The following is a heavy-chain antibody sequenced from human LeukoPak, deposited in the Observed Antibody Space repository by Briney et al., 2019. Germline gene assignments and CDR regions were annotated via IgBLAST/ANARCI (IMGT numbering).Heavy chain of an antibody. CDR2: IHYTGFT. CDR3: ARGRLNYYDSSGLFDY. Sequence: SETLSLTCIVSGGSISSYYWTWIRQFPEKGLEWVGFIHYTGFTNYNPSLKSRVTISVDTSKNQLSLRLTSVTAADTAVYYCARGRLNYYDSSGLFDYWGQGTLVTVSS. CDR1: GGSISSYY. J-gene: IGHJ4*02. V-gene: IGHV4-59*01. D-gene: IGHD3-22*01.